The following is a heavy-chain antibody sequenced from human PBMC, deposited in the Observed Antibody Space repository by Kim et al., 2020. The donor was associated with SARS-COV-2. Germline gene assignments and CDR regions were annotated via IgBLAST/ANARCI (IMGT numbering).Heavy chain of an antibody. J-gene: IGHJ4*02. CDR1: GGSISSSSYY. Sequence: SETLSLTCTVSGGSISSSSYYWGWIRQPPGKGLEWIGSIYYSGSTYYNPSLKSRVTISVDTSKNQFSLKLSSVTAADTAVYYCARDGPRLRYFDWSPGSPFDYWGQGTLVTVSS. CDR3: ARDGPRLRYFDWSPGSPFDY. CDR2: IYYSGST. V-gene: IGHV4-39*07. D-gene: IGHD3-9*01.